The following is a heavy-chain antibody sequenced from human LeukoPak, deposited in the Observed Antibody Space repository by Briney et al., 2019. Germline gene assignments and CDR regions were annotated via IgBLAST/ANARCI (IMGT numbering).Heavy chain of an antibody. CDR1: GYTFTGYY. CDR2: INPNSGGT. V-gene: IGHV1-2*06. J-gene: IGHJ3*02. D-gene: IGHD1-26*01. Sequence: ASVKVSCKASGYTFTGYYMHWVRQAPGQGLEWMGRINPNSGGTNYAKKFQGRVTMTRDTSISTAYMELSRLRSDDTAVYYCARGRRVGATGRGDFDIWGQGTMVTVSS. CDR3: ARGRRVGATGRGDFDI.